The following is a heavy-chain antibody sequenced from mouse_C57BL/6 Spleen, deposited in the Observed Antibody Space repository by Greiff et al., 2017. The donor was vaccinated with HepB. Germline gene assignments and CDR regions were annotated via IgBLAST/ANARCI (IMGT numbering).Heavy chain of an antibody. V-gene: IGHV1-52*01. D-gene: IGHD1-1*01. Sequence: VQLKQPGAELVRPGSSVKLSCKASGYTFTSYWMHWVKQRPIQGLEWIGNIDPSDSETHYNQKFKDKATLTVDKSSSTAYMQLSSLTAEDSAVYYCARDGSSSLFDYWGQGTTLTVSS. CDR2: IDPSDSET. J-gene: IGHJ2*01. CDR3: ARDGSSSLFDY. CDR1: GYTFTSYW.